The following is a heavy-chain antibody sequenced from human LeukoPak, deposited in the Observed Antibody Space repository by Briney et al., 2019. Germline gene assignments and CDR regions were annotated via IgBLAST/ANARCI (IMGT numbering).Heavy chain of an antibody. V-gene: IGHV4-30-4*01. Sequence: SQTLSLTCTVSGGSISSGDYYWSWVRQPPGKGLEWIGYIYYSGSTNYNPSLKSRVTISVDTSKNQFSLKLSSVTAADTAVYYCARGPQFGIFDYWGQGTLVTVSS. CDR3: ARGPQFGIFDY. CDR2: IYYSGST. D-gene: IGHD3-10*01. CDR1: GGSISSGDYY. J-gene: IGHJ4*02.